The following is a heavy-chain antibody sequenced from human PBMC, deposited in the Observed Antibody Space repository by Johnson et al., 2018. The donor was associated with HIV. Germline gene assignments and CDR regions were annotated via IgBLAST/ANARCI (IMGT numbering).Heavy chain of an antibody. CDR1: GFTFSDYY. CDR3: ARDPSLYYDFWSGGFAFDI. D-gene: IGHD3-3*01. Sequence: QVQLVESGGGVVKPGGSLRLSCAASGFTFSDYYMSWIRQAPGKGLEWVSYISSSGSTIYYADSVKGRVTISIDNSNNTLYLQMNSLRAEDTAVYYCARDPSLYYDFWSGGFAFDIWGQGTMVTVSS. J-gene: IGHJ3*02. CDR2: ISSSGSTI. V-gene: IGHV3-11*04.